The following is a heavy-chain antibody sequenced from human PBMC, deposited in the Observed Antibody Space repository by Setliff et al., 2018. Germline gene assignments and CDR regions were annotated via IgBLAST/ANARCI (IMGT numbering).Heavy chain of an antibody. D-gene: IGHD4-17*01. V-gene: IGHV3-15*01. J-gene: IGHJ4*02. CDR3: TTGYGDYDY. Sequence: AGGSLRLSCAASGFTFSGSAVYWVRQAPGKGLEWVGRIKSKTDGGTTDYAAPVKGRFTISRDDSKNTLYLQMNSLKTEDTAVYYCTTGYGDYDYWGQGTLVTVSS. CDR2: IKSKTDGGTT. CDR1: GFTFSGSA.